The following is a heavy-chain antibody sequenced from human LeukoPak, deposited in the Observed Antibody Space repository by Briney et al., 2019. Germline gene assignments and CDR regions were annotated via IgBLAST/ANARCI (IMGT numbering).Heavy chain of an antibody. CDR2: IKVDGSEQ. D-gene: IGHD4-11*01. J-gene: IGHJ4*02. V-gene: IGHV3-7*01. CDR3: AGGCRASQYLCFDY. CDR1: GFTFSTYW. Sequence: PGGSLRLSCATSGFTFSTYWMSWVRQAPGKGLEWVANIKVDGSEQYYVDSVKGRFTISRDNAKNSLYLQMNSLRAEDTAVYYCAGGCRASQYLCFDYWGRGTLVSVSS.